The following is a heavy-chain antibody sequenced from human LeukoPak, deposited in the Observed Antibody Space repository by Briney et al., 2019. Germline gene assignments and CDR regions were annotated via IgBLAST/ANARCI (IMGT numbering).Heavy chain of an antibody. CDR3: AREEAAAGTFWFDP. CDR1: GGSISSGGYY. J-gene: IGHJ5*02. CDR2: IYYSGST. D-gene: IGHD6-13*01. Sequence: SETRSLTCTVSGGSISSGGYYWSWIRQHPGKGLEWIGYIYYSGSTYYNPSLKSRVTISVDPSKNQFSLKLSSVTAADTAVYYCAREEAAAGTFWFDPWGQATLVTVSS. V-gene: IGHV4-31*03.